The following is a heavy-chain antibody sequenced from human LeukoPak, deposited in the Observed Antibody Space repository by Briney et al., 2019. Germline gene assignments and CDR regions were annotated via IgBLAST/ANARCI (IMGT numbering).Heavy chain of an antibody. CDR3: ARRAGAYSHPYDY. V-gene: IGHV3-53*01. D-gene: IGHD4/OR15-4a*01. CDR2: IYSDNT. J-gene: IGHJ4*02. CDR1: GFTVSSNS. Sequence: PGGSLRLSCTVSGFTVSSNSMSWVRQAPGKGLECVSFIYSDNTHSSDSVKGRFTISRDNSKNTLYLQMNSLRAEDTAVYYCARRAGAYSHPYDYWGQGTLVTVSS.